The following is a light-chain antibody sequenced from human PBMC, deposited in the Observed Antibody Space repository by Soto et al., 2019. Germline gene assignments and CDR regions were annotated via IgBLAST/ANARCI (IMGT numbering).Light chain of an antibody. V-gene: IGKV1-12*01. J-gene: IGKJ3*01. CDR1: QGISTW. CDR2: TAS. Sequence: IQMTQSPSSVSASVGDRVTITCRASQGISTWLAWYQQKPGKAPKLLIYTASKVQSGLPSRFRGIRTGRDLTLTISNRPPEDFATYYYHQANSIQFTFGPGTKVDTK. CDR3: HQANSIQFT.